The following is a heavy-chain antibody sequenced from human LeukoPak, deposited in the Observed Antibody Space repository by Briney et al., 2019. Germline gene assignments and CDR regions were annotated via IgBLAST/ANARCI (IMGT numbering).Heavy chain of an antibody. CDR3: ARDQYDHVWGSYRPYFDY. D-gene: IGHD3-16*02. CDR1: GYTFNSYG. V-gene: IGHV1-18*04. CDR2: ISSYTGNT. Sequence: ASVKVSCKTSGYTFNSYGISWVRQAPGQGLEWMGSISSYTGNTKYAESLQGRVILTTDTSTRPAYMELRSLRSDDTAVFYCARDQYDHVWGSYRPYFDYWGQGTMVTVSS. J-gene: IGHJ4*02.